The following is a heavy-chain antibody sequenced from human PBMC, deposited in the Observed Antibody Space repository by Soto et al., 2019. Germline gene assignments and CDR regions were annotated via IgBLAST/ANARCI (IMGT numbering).Heavy chain of an antibody. V-gene: IGHV1-69*13. CDR2: IIPIFGTA. D-gene: IGHD2-15*01. CDR3: ARILYCSGGSCYNRPGFDY. Sequence: ASVKVSCKASGGTFSSYAISWVRQAPGQGLEWMGGIIPIFGTANYAQKFQGRVTITADESTSTAYMELSSLRSEDTAVYYCARILYCSGGSCYNRPGFDYWGQGTLVTVSS. J-gene: IGHJ4*02. CDR1: GGTFSSYA.